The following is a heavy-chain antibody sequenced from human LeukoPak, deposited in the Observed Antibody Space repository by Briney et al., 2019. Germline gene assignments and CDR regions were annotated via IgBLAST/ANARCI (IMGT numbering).Heavy chain of an antibody. CDR2: INHSGST. CDR1: GGSFSGYY. V-gene: IGHV4-34*01. Sequence: PSETLSLTCAVYGGSFSGYYWSWIRQPPGKGLEWIGEINHSGSTNYNPSLKSRVTISVDTSKNQISLKLSSVTAADTAVYYCARASEYAFDIWGQGTMVTVSS. CDR3: ARASEYAFDI. J-gene: IGHJ3*02.